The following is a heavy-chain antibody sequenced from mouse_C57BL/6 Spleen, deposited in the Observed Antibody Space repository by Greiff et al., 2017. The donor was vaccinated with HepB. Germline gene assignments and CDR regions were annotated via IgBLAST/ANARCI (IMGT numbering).Heavy chain of an antibody. CDR2: IRNKANGYTT. CDR1: GFTFTDYY. J-gene: IGHJ4*01. Sequence: EVKVVESGGGLVQPGGSLSLSCAASGFTFTDYYMSWVRQPPGKALEWLGFIRNKANGYTTEYSASVKGRFTISRDNSQSILYLQMNALRAEDSATYYCARKGDYDNAMDYWGQGTSVTVSS. V-gene: IGHV7-3*01. D-gene: IGHD2-4*01. CDR3: ARKGDYDNAMDY.